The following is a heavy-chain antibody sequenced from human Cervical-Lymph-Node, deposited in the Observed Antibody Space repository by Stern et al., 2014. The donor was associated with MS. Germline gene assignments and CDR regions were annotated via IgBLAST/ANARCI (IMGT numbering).Heavy chain of an antibody. CDR2: VSVYNGTP. V-gene: IGHV1-18*01. J-gene: IGHJ1*01. CDR1: GYTFNTYG. D-gene: IGHD3-10*01. Sequence: QVQLVQSGTEVKEPGASVQVSCKASGYTFNTYGITWLRQAPGQGLEWMGWVSVYNGTPNSALKFQVRVSMTTDTSTSTVYMELRSLRSDDTAIYYCARAKGSGTYYNVFSHWGQGTVVTVSS. CDR3: ARAKGSGTYYNVFSH.